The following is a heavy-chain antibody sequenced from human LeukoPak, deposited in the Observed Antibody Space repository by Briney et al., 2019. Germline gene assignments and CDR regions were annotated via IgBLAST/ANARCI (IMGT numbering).Heavy chain of an antibody. Sequence: SVKVSCKASGGTFSSYAISWVRQAPGQGLEWMGGIIPIFGTANYAQKFQGRVTITADESTSTAYMELSRLRSEDTAVYYCASQPGYGDAFDIWGQGTMVTVSS. J-gene: IGHJ3*02. CDR3: ASQPGYGDAFDI. D-gene: IGHD6-13*01. CDR1: GGTFSSYA. V-gene: IGHV1-69*01. CDR2: IIPIFGTA.